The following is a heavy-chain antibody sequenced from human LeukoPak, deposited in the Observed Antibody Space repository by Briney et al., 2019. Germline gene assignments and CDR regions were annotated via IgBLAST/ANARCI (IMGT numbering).Heavy chain of an antibody. D-gene: IGHD5-18*01. J-gene: IGHJ4*02. CDR2: INHSGST. CDR3: ARQHGYSYGYVRD. CDR1: GGSFSGYY. Sequence: NTSETLSLTCAVYGGSFSGYYWSWIRQPPGKGLEWIGEINHSGSTYYNPSLKSRVTISVDTSKNQFSLKLSSVTAADTAVYYCARQHGYSYGYVRDWGQGTLVTVSS. V-gene: IGHV4-34*01.